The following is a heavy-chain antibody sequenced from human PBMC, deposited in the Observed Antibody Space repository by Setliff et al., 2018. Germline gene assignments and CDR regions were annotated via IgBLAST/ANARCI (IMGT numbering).Heavy chain of an antibody. CDR1: GFTFRNYW. Sequence: GGSLRLSCAASGFTFRNYWMHWVRQAPGKGLVWVSRINFDGSDTAYADSVKGRFTISRDNAKNSLYLQMNSLRAEDTAVYYCARDSVYSHAPYYYYYYGMDVWGQGTTVTVSS. V-gene: IGHV3-74*01. CDR2: INFDGSDT. J-gene: IGHJ6*02. D-gene: IGHD5-18*01. CDR3: ARDSVYSHAPYYYYYYGMDV.